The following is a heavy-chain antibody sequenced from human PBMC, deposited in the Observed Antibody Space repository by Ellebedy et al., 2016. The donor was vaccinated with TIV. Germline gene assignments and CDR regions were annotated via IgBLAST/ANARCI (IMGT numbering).Heavy chain of an antibody. CDR2: ISGSGGST. J-gene: IGHJ4*02. Sequence: GGSLRLXCETSGFTFSSYAMSWVRQAPDKGLDWVSAISGSGGSTYYADSVKGRFTISRDNSKNTLYLQMNSLRAEDTAVYYCAKDTNGANSPVDYWGQGTLVTVSS. CDR1: GFTFSSYA. D-gene: IGHD1-1*01. V-gene: IGHV3-23*01. CDR3: AKDTNGANSPVDY.